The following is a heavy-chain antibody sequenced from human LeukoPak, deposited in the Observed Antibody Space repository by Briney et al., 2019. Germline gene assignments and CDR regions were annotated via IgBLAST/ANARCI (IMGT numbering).Heavy chain of an antibody. CDR3: ARYYYDSSGYHPFDY. D-gene: IGHD3-22*01. CDR2: IYHSGST. V-gene: IGHV4-4*02. Sequence: SGTLSLTCAVSGGSISSSNWWSWVRQPPGKGLEWIGEIYHSGSTNYNPSLKSRVTIPVDKSKNQFSLKLSSVTAADTAVYYCARYYYDSSGYHPFDYWGQGTLFTVSS. J-gene: IGHJ4*02. CDR1: GGSISSSNW.